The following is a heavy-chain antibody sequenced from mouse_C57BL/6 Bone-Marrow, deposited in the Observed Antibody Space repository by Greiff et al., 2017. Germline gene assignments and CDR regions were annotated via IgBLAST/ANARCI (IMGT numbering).Heavy chain of an antibody. CDR3: ARKGGNYYAMDY. J-gene: IGHJ4*01. V-gene: IGHV1-4*01. D-gene: IGHD2-1*01. Sequence: QVQLQQSGAELARPGASVKMSCKASGYTFTSYTMHWVKQRPGQGLEWIGYINPSSGYTKYNQKFKDKATLTADKSTSTAYMQLSSLTSEDSAVYYCARKGGNYYAMDYWGQGTSVTVSS. CDR1: GYTFTSYT. CDR2: INPSSGYT.